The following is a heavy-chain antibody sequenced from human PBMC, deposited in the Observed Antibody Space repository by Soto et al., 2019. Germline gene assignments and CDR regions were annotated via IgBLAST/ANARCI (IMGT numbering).Heavy chain of an antibody. Sequence: QLQLVQSGAEVKKPGTSVKVSCKTSGYTFIGYYIHWVRQAPGQGLEWMGRINPNSGGTNYAQKFQGWVTMTSDTSISTAYMELNRLRSDDTAVYYCARDDLDAFDIWGQGTMVTVSS. CDR3: ARDDLDAFDI. CDR2: INPNSGGT. CDR1: GYTFIGYY. J-gene: IGHJ3*02. V-gene: IGHV1-2*04.